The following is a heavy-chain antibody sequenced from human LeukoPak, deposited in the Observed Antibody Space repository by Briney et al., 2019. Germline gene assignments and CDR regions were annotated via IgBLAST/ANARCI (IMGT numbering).Heavy chain of an antibody. D-gene: IGHD6-13*01. CDR2: TSTYTGDR. CDR3: ARFSSSWYSPYGTDV. CDR1: GYSFNGYS. Sequence: ASVKVSCKASGYSFNGYSITWVRQARGQGLEWMGWTSTYTGDRKVAQRLQGRLTMTTDSSTSTAYMELTSLESADTAVYYCARFSSSWYSPYGTDVWGQGTTITVSS. V-gene: IGHV1-18*01. J-gene: IGHJ6*02.